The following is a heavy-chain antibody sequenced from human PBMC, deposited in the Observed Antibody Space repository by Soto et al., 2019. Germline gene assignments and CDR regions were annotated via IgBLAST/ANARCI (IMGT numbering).Heavy chain of an antibody. CDR3: ARLGNLDLVRGVIISNYYYYGMDV. CDR1: VGSISSYY. V-gene: IGHV4-59*01. Sequence: SETLSLTCTVSVGSISSYYWSWIRQPPGKGLEWIGDIYYSGSTNYNPSLKSRVTISVDTSKNQFSLKLSSVTAADTAVYYCARLGNLDLVRGVIISNYYYYGMDVWGQGTTVTVSS. J-gene: IGHJ6*02. D-gene: IGHD3-10*01. CDR2: IYYSGST.